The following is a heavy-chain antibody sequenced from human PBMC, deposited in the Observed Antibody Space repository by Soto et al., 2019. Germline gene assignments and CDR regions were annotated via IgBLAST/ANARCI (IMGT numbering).Heavy chain of an antibody. CDR1: GDSISSNSYY. CDR2: LYYTGTP. V-gene: IGHV4-39*01. Sequence: SGTLSLTCTVSGDSISSNSYYWGWIRLSPGMGLEWIGNLYYTGTPYYNPSFRSRVSISKDTSKNQFSLILGSVTAGDTAVSYCARRSNLGVYLDIWGQGALVTVSS. J-gene: IGHJ4*02. D-gene: IGHD3-3*01. CDR3: ARRSNLGVYLDI.